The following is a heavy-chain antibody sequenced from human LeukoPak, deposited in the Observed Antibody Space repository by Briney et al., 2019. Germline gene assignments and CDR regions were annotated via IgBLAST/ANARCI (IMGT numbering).Heavy chain of an antibody. CDR1: GCSFSSNM. V-gene: IGHV3-7*01. Sequence: GGSLRLSCVVSGCSFSSNMMNWVRQAPGKGLEWVATILPGGRESYRVDSVKGRFTISRDNAKNSLYLQMSSLRAEDTAVYYMSAHGYWGQGTLVTVTS. D-gene: IGHD3-16*01. J-gene: IGHJ4*02. CDR3: SAHGY. CDR2: ILPGGRES.